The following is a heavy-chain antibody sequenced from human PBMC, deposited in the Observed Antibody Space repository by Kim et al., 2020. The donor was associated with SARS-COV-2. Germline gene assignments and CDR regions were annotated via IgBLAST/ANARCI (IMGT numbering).Heavy chain of an antibody. D-gene: IGHD5-12*01. J-gene: IGHJ4*02. CDR1: GYTFTSYN. V-gene: IGHV1-46*01. CDR3: ARAYSAYDSPDY. Sequence: ASVKVSCKASGYTFTSYNIHWVRQAPGQGLEWMGIINRGGGSTTYAQKFQGRVTMTRDTSTSTVYMELRSLSSEDTAVYYCARAYSAYDSPDYWGQGTLVTVSS. CDR2: INRGGGST.